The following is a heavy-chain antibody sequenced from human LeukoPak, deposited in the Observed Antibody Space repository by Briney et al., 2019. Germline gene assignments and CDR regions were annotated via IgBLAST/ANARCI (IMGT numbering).Heavy chain of an antibody. CDR1: GGSISSSSYY. CDR2: IYYSGST. J-gene: IGHJ6*03. V-gene: IGHV4-39*01. D-gene: IGHD3-22*01. Sequence: SETLSLTCTVSGGSISSSSYYWGWIRQPPGKGLEWLGSIYYSGSTYYNPSLKSRVTISVDTSKNQFSLKLSSVTAADTAVYYCARRRTTYYYDSSGYSQLVYYYYMDVWGKGTTVTVSS. CDR3: ARRRTTYYYDSSGYSQLVYYYYMDV.